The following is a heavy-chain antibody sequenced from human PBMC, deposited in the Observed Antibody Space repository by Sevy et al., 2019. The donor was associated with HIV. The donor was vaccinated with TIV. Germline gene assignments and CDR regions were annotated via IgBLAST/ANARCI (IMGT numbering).Heavy chain of an antibody. V-gene: IGHV1-18*01. CDR3: ARGEEWELSLYYFDY. Sequence: ASVKVSCKASGYTFTRYGISWVRQAPGQGLEWMGWISAYNGNTNYAQKLQGRVTMTTDTSTSTVYMELRSLRSDDTAVYYCARGEEWELSLYYFDYWGQGTLVTVSS. CDR1: GYTFTRYG. D-gene: IGHD1-26*01. J-gene: IGHJ4*02. CDR2: ISAYNGNT.